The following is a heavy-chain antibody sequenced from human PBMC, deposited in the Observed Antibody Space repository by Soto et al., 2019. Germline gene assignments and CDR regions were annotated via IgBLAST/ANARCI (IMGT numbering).Heavy chain of an antibody. CDR3: ASEKGYISGHRKFDS. CDR2: IYDSGSS. D-gene: IGHD5-12*01. Sequence: SETLSLTCTVSGGSVSSGDYFWSWIRQPPGKGLEWIGYIYDSGSSYYNPSLKSRVTMSVDTSKNQFSLKLRSVTAADTAMYYCASEKGYISGHRKFDSWGQGTLVTVSS. CDR1: GGSVSSGDYF. V-gene: IGHV4-30-4*08. J-gene: IGHJ4*02.